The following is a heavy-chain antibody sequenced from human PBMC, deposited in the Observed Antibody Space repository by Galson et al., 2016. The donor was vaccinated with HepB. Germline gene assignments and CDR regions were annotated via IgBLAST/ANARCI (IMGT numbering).Heavy chain of an antibody. J-gene: IGHJ4*02. CDR2: ISGSDTKT. CDR3: AKDLNDAVGGVVTYFGS. CDR1: GFTFSSYG. Sequence: SLRLSCAASGFTFSSYGMAWVRQAPGKGLEWVSSISGSDTKTYHADSVKGRFSISRDNSKNTLYLQMHSLRVEDTAIYYCAKDLNDAVGGVVTYFGSRGQGTLVSVSS. V-gene: IGHV3-23*01. D-gene: IGHD3-10*01.